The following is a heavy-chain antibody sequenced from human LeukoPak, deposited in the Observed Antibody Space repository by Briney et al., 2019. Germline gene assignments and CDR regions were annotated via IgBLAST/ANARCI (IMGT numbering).Heavy chain of an antibody. D-gene: IGHD4-17*01. J-gene: IGHJ3*02. CDR1: AASFSSHY. CDR2: ISYIGST. Sequence: SETLSLPCAVSAASFSSHYWTWILQSPGKGLEWIGYISYIGSTNYNPSLKSRVTISIDTSRNQFSLKLRSVTAADTAVYYCARDLVTVTKGFDIWGQGTMVSVSS. V-gene: IGHV4-59*11. CDR3: ARDLVTVTKGFDI.